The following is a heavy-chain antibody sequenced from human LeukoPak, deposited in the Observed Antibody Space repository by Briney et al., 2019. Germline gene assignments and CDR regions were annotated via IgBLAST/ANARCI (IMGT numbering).Heavy chain of an antibody. CDR2: IYTSGST. CDR1: GGSISSYY. Sequence: SETLSLTCTVPGGSISSYYWSWIRQPAGKGLEWIGRIYTSGSTSYNPSLKSRVTMSVDTSKNQFSLKLSSVTAADTAVYYCARGFVVPAAISYYYYMDVWGKGTTVTVSS. D-gene: IGHD2-2*01. J-gene: IGHJ6*03. V-gene: IGHV4-4*07. CDR3: ARGFVVPAAISYYYYMDV.